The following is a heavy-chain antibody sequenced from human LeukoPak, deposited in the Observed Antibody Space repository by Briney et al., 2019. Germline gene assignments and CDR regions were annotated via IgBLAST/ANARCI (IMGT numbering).Heavy chain of an antibody. CDR3: ARRRYYDGSGYLE. CDR1: GDSVSRSDSY. D-gene: IGHD3-22*01. V-gene: IGHV4-39*01. CDR2: IYHSGRT. J-gene: IGHJ1*01. Sequence: ETLSLTCSVSGDSVSRSDSYWDWIRQPPGKGLEWIGTIYHSGRTYYSPSLKSRVTMSVDPSNNQFSLNLRSVTAADTAVYYCARRRYYDGSGYLEWGQSTLLSVSS.